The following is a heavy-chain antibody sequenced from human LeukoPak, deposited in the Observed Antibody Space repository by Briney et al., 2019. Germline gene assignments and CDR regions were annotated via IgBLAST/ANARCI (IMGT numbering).Heavy chain of an antibody. Sequence: GGSLRLSCAASGFIFSSYGMHWVRQAPDKGLEGVAFIRYDGSRKYYADSVKGRFTISRDNSKNSLYLQMNSLRAEDTAVYYCARAHNWKYGSFDFWGQGTLVTVSS. V-gene: IGHV3-30*02. CDR2: IRYDGSRK. J-gene: IGHJ4*02. CDR3: ARAHNWKYGSFDF. CDR1: GFIFSSYG. D-gene: IGHD1-7*01.